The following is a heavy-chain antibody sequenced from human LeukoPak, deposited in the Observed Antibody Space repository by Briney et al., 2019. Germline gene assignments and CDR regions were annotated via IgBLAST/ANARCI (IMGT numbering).Heavy chain of an antibody. V-gene: IGHV3-48*01. CDR1: GFTLSNYS. J-gene: IGHJ3*02. CDR2: ISRSSSII. Sequence: GGSLRLSCAASGFTLSNYSMNWVRQAPGKGLEWVSYISRSSSIIYYADSVKGRFTISRDNAKSSLYLQMNSLRAEDTAVSYCARAKRNAFDIWGQGTMVTVSS. CDR3: ARAKRNAFDI.